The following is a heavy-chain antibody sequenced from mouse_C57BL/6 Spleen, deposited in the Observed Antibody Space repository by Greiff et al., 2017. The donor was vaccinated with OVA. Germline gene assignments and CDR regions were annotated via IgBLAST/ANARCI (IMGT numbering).Heavy chain of an antibody. CDR1: GYTFTSYW. Sequence: VQLQQSGAELVMPGASVKLSCKASGYTFTSYWMHWVKQRPGQGLEWIGEIDPSDSYTNYNQKFKGKSTLTVDKSSSTAYMQLSSLTSEDSAVYYCARSHGSRDWDFDVWGTGTTVTVSS. D-gene: IGHD1-1*01. J-gene: IGHJ1*03. CDR3: ARSHGSRDWDFDV. CDR2: IDPSDSYT. V-gene: IGHV1-69*01.